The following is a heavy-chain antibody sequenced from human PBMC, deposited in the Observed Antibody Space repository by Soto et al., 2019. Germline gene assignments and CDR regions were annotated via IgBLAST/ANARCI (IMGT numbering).Heavy chain of an antibody. Sequence: SETQSLTCTVSGDSISSYYWSWIRQSPGKGLEWIGYIYDSGSTNYSPSLKSRVTILLDMSKNQFSLHLRSVTAADTASYHCASSTASVYGDSSWFDSWGQGTLVTVSS. CDR2: IYDSGST. D-gene: IGHD4-17*01. CDR3: ASSTASVYGDSSWFDS. J-gene: IGHJ5*01. CDR1: GDSISSYY. V-gene: IGHV4-59*12.